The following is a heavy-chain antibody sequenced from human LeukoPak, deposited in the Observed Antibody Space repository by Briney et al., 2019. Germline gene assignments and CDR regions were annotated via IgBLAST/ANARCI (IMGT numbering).Heavy chain of an antibody. Sequence: GASVKVSCKASGYTCTNYDINWVRQATGQGLEWMGWMNPNSGNTGYAQKFQDRVTMTRNTSISTAYMELTRLTSEDTAVYYCARGDSGYFFYYGLDVWGQGTTVTVSS. J-gene: IGHJ6*02. D-gene: IGHD3-10*01. CDR2: MNPNSGNT. CDR3: ARGDSGYFFYYGLDV. CDR1: GYTCTNYD. V-gene: IGHV1-8*01.